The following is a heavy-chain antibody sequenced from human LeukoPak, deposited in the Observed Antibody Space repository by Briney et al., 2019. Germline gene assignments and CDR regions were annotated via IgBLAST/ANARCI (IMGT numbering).Heavy chain of an antibody. Sequence: GAAVKVSFKASLGTFSSYASSWVRQAPGQRREGMGGIIPIFGTANYAQKFQGRVTITADESTSTAYMELSSLRSEDTDVYYCARDPGYGDYTAYYYWGQGPLVTVSS. CDR3: ARDPGYGDYTAYYY. J-gene: IGHJ4*02. CDR2: IIPIFGTA. CDR1: LGTFSSYA. V-gene: IGHV1-69*13. D-gene: IGHD4-17*01.